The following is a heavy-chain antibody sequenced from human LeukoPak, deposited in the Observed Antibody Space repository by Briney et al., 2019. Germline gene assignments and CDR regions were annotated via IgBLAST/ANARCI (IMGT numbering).Heavy chain of an antibody. CDR3: ARVGDHFHWYLDL. D-gene: IGHD3-10*01. V-gene: IGHV3-53*01. J-gene: IGHJ2*01. CDR1: GFSVSTKY. Sequence: GGSLRLSCAASGFSVSTKYMNWVRQAPGKGLEWVSILYSGSDTYYANSVKGRFTISRDSSKNILFLQMNDLRAEDPAVYYCARVGDHFHWYLDLWGRGTLVTVSS. CDR2: LYSGSDT.